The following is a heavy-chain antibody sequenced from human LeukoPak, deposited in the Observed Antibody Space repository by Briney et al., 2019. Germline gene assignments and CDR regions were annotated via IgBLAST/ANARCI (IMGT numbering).Heavy chain of an antibody. CDR1: GYTFTSYD. CDR3: ARDGDYGPFTDY. D-gene: IGHD4-17*01. Sequence: ASVKVSCKASGYTFTSYDINWVRQATGQGLEWMGWMNPNSGNTGYAQKFQGRVTMTRNTSISTAYMELSSLRPEDTAVYYCARDGDYGPFTDYWGQGTLVTVSS. J-gene: IGHJ4*02. CDR2: MNPNSGNT. V-gene: IGHV1-8*01.